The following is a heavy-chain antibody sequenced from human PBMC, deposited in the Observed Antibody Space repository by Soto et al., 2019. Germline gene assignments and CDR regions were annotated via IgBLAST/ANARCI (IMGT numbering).Heavy chain of an antibody. CDR3: VSSRSVPRDMYFGSWSSLDD. D-gene: IGHD3-10*01. Sequence: QVQLEQSEIEVKKPGSSVKVPCKVSGGAISWVRQAPGQGFEWLAGIVPTYRTIKYGQKFPDRLTITADYMSLTRLRPGDTAVYSCVSSRSVPRDMYFGSWSSLDDWGQGTLVIVSS. J-gene: IGHJ4*02. CDR1: GGA. V-gene: IGHV1-69*01. CDR2: IVPTYRTI.